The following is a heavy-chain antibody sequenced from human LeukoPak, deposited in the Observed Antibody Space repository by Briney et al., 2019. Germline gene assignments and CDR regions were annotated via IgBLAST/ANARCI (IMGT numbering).Heavy chain of an antibody. Sequence: SQPLSLACAVSGGSISSGGYSWSWIRQPPGKGLEWIGYIYHSGSTYYNPSLKSRVTISVDRSKNQFSLKLSSVTAADTAVYYCARERYSFGFAFDIWGRGTMVTVSS. CDR1: GGSISSGGYS. CDR2: IYHSGST. D-gene: IGHD5-18*01. CDR3: ARERYSFGFAFDI. V-gene: IGHV4-30-2*01. J-gene: IGHJ3*02.